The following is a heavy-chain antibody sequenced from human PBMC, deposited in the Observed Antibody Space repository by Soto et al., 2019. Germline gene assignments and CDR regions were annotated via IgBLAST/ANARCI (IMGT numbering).Heavy chain of an antibody. V-gene: IGHV4-30-2*01. CDR1: GGSISSGGYS. Sequence: QLQLQESGSGLVKPSQTLSLTCAVSGGSISSGGYSWSWIRQPPGKGLEWIGYIYHSGSTYYNPSLKSRVTISVDRSKNQFSLKLSSVTAADTAVYYCARGSLWFGELFPSHYFDYWGQGTLVTVSS. J-gene: IGHJ4*02. CDR2: IYHSGST. D-gene: IGHD3-10*01. CDR3: ARGSLWFGELFPSHYFDY.